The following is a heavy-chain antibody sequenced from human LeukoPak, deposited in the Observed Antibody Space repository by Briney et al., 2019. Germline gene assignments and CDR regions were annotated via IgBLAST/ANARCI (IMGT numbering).Heavy chain of an antibody. J-gene: IGHJ4*02. V-gene: IGHV1-69*04. CDR1: GGTFSSYA. D-gene: IGHD5-24*01. CDR3: ARGPEEMATI. CDR2: IIPILGIA. Sequence: SVKVSCKASGGTFSSYAISWVRQAPGQGLEWMGRIIPILGIANYAQKFQGRVTITADKSTSTTYMELSSLRSEDTAVYYCARGPEEMATIWGQGTLVTVSS.